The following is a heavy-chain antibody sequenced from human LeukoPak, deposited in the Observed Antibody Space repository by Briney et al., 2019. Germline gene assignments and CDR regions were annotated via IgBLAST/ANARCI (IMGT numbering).Heavy chain of an antibody. Sequence: ASVKVSCKASGYTFTGYYMHWVRQAPGQGLEWMGWMNPNSGNTGYAQKFQGRVTMTRNTSISTAYMELSSLRSEDTAVYYCARGEIAAAGDWGQGTLVTVSS. D-gene: IGHD6-13*01. CDR2: MNPNSGNT. J-gene: IGHJ4*02. CDR3: ARGEIAAAGD. CDR1: GYTFTGYY. V-gene: IGHV1-8*02.